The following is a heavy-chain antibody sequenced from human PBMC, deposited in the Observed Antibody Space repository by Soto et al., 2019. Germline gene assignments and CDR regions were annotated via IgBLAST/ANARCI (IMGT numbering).Heavy chain of an antibody. D-gene: IGHD3-9*01. CDR3: ARDRLSPYDILAGYRFYGMDV. CDR2: ISSSSVSTI. J-gene: IGHJ6*02. V-gene: IGHV3-48*03. Sequence: EVQLVESGGGLVQPGGSLRLSCTASGFTFSTYEMNWVRQAPGKGLEWVSYISSSSVSTIYYADSVRGRFTISRDNAKNSLFLQMNDLRAEDTAVYHCARDRLSPYDILAGYRFYGMDVWGQGTTVTVSS. CDR1: GFTFSTYE.